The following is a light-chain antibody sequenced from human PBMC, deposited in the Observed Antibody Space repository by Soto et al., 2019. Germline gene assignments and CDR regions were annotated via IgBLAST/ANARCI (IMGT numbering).Light chain of an antibody. V-gene: IGLV2-14*03. CDR1: SSDIDGYDY. Sequence: QSVLTQPASVSGSPGQSITISCTGTSSDIDGYDYVSWYQQHPGKAPKLIIYDVSNWPSGLSNRFSGSKSGNTASLTISGLQAEDEADYYCGSWTPIPPLRYVFGTGTKVTVL. CDR3: GSWTPIPPLRYV. J-gene: IGLJ1*01. CDR2: DVS.